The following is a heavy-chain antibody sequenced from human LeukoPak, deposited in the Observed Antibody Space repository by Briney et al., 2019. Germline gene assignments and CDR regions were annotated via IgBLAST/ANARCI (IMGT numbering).Heavy chain of an antibody. CDR1: GGSISSGGYY. V-gene: IGHV4-30-2*01. D-gene: IGHD4-17*01. CDR3: AREFYYGAEYYFDY. Sequence: SETLSLTCTVSGGSISSGGYYWSWIRQPPGKGLEWIGYIYHSGSTYYNPSLKSRVTISVDRSKNQFSLKLSSVTAADTAVYYCAREFYYGAEYYFDYWGQGTLVTVSS. CDR2: IYHSGST. J-gene: IGHJ4*02.